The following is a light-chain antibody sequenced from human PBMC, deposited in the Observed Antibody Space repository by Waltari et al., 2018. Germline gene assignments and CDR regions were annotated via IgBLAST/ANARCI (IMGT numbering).Light chain of an antibody. Sequence: EIVLTQSPGTLSLSPGERATLSCRASQSVSSSYLAWYQQKPGQAPRLLIYGASSRATGIPDRCSGSGSGTDFTLTISRLEPEDFAVYYCQQYGSSPWTFGPGTKVDIK. CDR1: QSVSSSY. CDR3: QQYGSSPWT. J-gene: IGKJ3*01. V-gene: IGKV3-20*01. CDR2: GAS.